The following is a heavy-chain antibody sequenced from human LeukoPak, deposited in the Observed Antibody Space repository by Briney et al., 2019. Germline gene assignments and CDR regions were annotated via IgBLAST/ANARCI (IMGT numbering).Heavy chain of an antibody. CDR2: INHSGST. CDR1: GGSFSGYY. D-gene: IGHD6-19*01. V-gene: IGHV4-34*01. Sequence: SETLSLTCAVYGGSFSGYYWSWIRQPPGKGLEWIGEINHSGSTNYNPSLKSRVTISVDTSKNQFSLKLSSVTAADTAVYYCARGSSGWYTIRYYFGYWGQGTLVTVSS. J-gene: IGHJ4*02. CDR3: ARGSSGWYTIRYYFGY.